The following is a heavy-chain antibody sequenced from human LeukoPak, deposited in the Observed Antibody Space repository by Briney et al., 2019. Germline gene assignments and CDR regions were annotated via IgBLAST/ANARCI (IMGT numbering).Heavy chain of an antibody. J-gene: IGHJ4*02. CDR1: GFTFSSYW. CDR2: IKQDGSGK. CDR3: ASGTYYDFWSGLGPLDY. Sequence: GGSLRLSCAASGFTFSSYWMSWVRQAPGKGLEWVANIKQDGSGKYYVDSVKGRFTISRDNAKNSLYLQMNSLRAEDTAVYYCASGTYYDFWSGLGPLDYWGQGTLVTVSS. D-gene: IGHD3-3*01. V-gene: IGHV3-7*01.